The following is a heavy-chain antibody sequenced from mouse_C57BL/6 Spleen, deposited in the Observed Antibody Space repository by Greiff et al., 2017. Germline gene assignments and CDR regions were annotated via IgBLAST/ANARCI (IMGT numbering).Heavy chain of an antibody. Sequence: EVQLQQSGPELVKPGASVKIPCKASGYTFTDYNMDWVKQSHGKSLEWIGDINPNNGGTIYNQKFKGKATLTVDKSSSTAYMELRSLTSEDTAVYYCARLDWDGGLGYWGQGTTLTVSS. CDR2: INPNNGGT. D-gene: IGHD4-1*01. CDR1: GYTFTDYN. J-gene: IGHJ2*01. V-gene: IGHV1-18*01. CDR3: ARLDWDGGLGY.